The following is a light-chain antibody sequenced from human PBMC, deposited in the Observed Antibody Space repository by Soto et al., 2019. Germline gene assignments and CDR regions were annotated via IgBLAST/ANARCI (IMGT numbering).Light chain of an antibody. CDR1: QSVSSK. CDR3: QQYNNWPLYT. CDR2: GAS. V-gene: IGKV3-15*01. Sequence: EIVMTQSPATLSVSPGERATLACRARQSVSSKLAWYQQQPCQAPRLLIYGASTRATGIPARFSGSGSGTEFTLTISSLQSEDFAVYYCQQYNNWPLYTFGQGNKLEIK. J-gene: IGKJ2*01.